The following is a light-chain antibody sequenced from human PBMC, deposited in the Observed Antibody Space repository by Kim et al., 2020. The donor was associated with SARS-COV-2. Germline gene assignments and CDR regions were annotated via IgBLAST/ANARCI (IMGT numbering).Light chain of an antibody. CDR2: GAS. V-gene: IGKV3-20*01. CDR3: QQYANSPLT. CDR1: QSVSSSY. Sequence: SPGERATRSCRASQSVSSSYLAWYQQKPGQAPRLLIYGASNRATGIPDRFSGSGSGTDFTLTIVRLEPEDFAVYYCQQYANSPLTFGGGTKVDIK. J-gene: IGKJ4*01.